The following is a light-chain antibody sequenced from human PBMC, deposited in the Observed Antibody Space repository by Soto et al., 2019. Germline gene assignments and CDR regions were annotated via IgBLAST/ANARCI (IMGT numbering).Light chain of an antibody. CDR2: AAS. J-gene: IGKJ5*01. V-gene: IGKV1-39*01. CDR3: QQSYSTPIT. Sequence: QRTQAPSSLSAYVGDRVTITCRASQSIIRYLNWYQQKPGKAPKLLIYAASSLQSGVPSRFSGSGSGTDFTLTISSLQPEDFATYYCQQSYSTPITFGQGTRLAN. CDR1: QSIIRY.